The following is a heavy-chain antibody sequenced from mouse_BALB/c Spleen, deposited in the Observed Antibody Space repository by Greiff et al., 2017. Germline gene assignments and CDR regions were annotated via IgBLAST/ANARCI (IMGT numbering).Heavy chain of an antibody. CDR1: GFNIKDYY. V-gene: IGHV14-4*02. J-gene: IGHJ4*01. Sequence: EVQLQQSGAELVRSGASVKLSCTASGFNIKDYYMHWVKQRPEQGLEWIGWIDPENGDTEYAPKFQGKATMTADTSSNTAYLQLSSLTSEDTAVYYCNADPFYDSSNAMDYWGQGTSVTVSS. CDR2: IDPENGDT. D-gene: IGHD2-4*01. CDR3: NADPFYDSSNAMDY.